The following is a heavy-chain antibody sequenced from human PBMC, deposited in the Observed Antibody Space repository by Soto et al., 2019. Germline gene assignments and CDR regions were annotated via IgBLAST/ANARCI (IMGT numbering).Heavy chain of an antibody. J-gene: IGHJ5*02. D-gene: IGHD6-13*01. V-gene: IGHV3-30*18. CDR1: GFTFSSYG. Sequence: GGSLRLSCADSGFTFSSYGMHWVRQAPGKGLEWVAVISYDGSNKYYADSVKGRFTISRDNSKNTLYLQMNSLRAEDTAVYYCAKDPYSSSWYREGLGWFDPWGQGTLVTVSS. CDR3: AKDPYSSSWYREGLGWFDP. CDR2: ISYDGSNK.